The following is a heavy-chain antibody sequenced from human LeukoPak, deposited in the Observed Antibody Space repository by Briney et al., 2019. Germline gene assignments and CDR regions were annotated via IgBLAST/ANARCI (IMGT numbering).Heavy chain of an antibody. CDR1: GGSISSY. V-gene: IGHV4-4*07. Sequence: SETLSLTCTVSGGSISSYWSWIRQPAGKGLEGIGRIYGSGTTTYNPSLKSRVSMSIDTSKNQFSLKLMSVTAADTAVYYCARDSGTTGEVKFDPWGQGTLVTVSS. J-gene: IGHJ5*02. CDR2: IYGSGTT. D-gene: IGHD3-10*01. CDR3: ARDSGTTGEVKFDP.